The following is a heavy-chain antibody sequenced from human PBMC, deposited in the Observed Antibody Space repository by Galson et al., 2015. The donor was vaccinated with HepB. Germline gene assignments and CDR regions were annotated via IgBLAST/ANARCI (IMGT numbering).Heavy chain of an antibody. Sequence: SLRLSCAASGFTFSSYGMHWVRQAPGKGLEWVAVIWYDGSYEYYADSVKGRFTISRDNSKKTLYLQMNSLRAEDTAVYYCARDGMPYSTSWYYFDYWGQGTLVTVPS. J-gene: IGHJ4*02. CDR1: GFTFSSYG. D-gene: IGHD6-13*01. CDR3: ARDGMPYSTSWYYFDY. V-gene: IGHV3-33*01. CDR2: IWYDGSYE.